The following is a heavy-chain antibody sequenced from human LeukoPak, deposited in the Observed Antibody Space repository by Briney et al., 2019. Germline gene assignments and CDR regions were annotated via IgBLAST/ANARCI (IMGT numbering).Heavy chain of an antibody. Sequence: GGSLRLSCAASGFTFSSYGMHWVRQAPGKGLEWVAFIRYDGSNKYYADSVKGRFTISRDDSKNTLYLQMNSLRAEDTAVYYCAKDRGIAARPPPACYFDYWGQGTLVTVSS. CDR2: IRYDGSNK. V-gene: IGHV3-30*02. CDR3: AKDRGIAARPPPACYFDY. J-gene: IGHJ4*02. D-gene: IGHD6-6*01. CDR1: GFTFSSYG.